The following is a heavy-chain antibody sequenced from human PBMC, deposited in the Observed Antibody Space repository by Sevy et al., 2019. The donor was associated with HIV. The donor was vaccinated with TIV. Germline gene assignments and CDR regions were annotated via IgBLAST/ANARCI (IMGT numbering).Heavy chain of an antibody. CDR3: ARDYGGNSPYYYGMDV. CDR2: IYYSGST. CDR1: GGSVSSGSYY. J-gene: IGHJ6*02. V-gene: IGHV4-61*01. Sequence: SETLSLTCTVSGGSVSSGSYYWSWIRQPPGKGLEWIGYIYYSGSTNYNPSLKSRVTISVDTSKNQFSLKLSSVTAADTAVYYCARDYGGNSPYYYGMDVWGQGTTVTVSS. D-gene: IGHD4-17*01.